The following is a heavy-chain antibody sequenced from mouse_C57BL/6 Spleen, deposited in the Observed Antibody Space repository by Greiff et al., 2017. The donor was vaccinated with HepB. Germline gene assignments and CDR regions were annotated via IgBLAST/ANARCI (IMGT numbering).Heavy chain of an antibody. CDR1: GYTFTDYY. CDR3: ARGRGGLRRGYYAMDY. CDR2: INPNNGGT. Sequence: VQLQQSGPELVKPGASVKISCKASGYTFTDYYMNWVKQSHGKSLEWIGDINPNNGGTSYNQKFKGKATLTVDKSSSTAYMELRSLTSEDSAVYYCARGRGGLRRGYYAMDYWGQGTSVTVSS. J-gene: IGHJ4*01. V-gene: IGHV1-26*01. D-gene: IGHD2-4*01.